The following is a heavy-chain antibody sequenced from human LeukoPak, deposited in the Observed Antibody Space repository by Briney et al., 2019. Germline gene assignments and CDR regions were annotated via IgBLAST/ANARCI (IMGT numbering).Heavy chain of an antibody. V-gene: IGHV3-21*01. CDR3: ARDFLGYCSSTSCSDRGVGGVYYFDY. J-gene: IGHJ4*02. CDR2: ISSSSSYI. D-gene: IGHD2-2*01. Sequence: GGSLRLSCAASGFTFSRYAMTWVRQSPGKGLEWVSSISSSSSYIYYADSVKGRFTISRDNAKNSLYLQMNSLRAEDTAVYYCARDFLGYCSSTSCSDRGVGGVYYFDYWGQGTLVTVSS. CDR1: GFTFSRYA.